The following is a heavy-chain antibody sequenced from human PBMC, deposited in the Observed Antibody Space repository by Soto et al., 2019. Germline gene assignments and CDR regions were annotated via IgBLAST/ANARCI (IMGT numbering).Heavy chain of an antibody. CDR2: INTDGTSA. CDR3: ARVLNYYDSSGYDDAFDI. V-gene: IGHV3-74*01. Sequence: EVRLVQSGGGFVQPGGSLRLSCAASGFNFNTDWMHWVRQAPGEGLLWISRINTDGTSADYAASVKGRFTASRDNAKDIVFLQMNSLRAEDTAVYYCARVLNYYDSSGYDDAFDIWGQGTMVTVSS. J-gene: IGHJ3*02. CDR1: GFNFNTDW. D-gene: IGHD3-22*01.